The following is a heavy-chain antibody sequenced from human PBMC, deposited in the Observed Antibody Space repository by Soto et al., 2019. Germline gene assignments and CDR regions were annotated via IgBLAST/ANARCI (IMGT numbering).Heavy chain of an antibody. CDR3: GRNAIFVRGDQDEY. J-gene: IGHJ4*02. D-gene: IGHD3-10*02. V-gene: IGHV3-74*03. CDR2: IKSDGSGA. Sequence: PGGSLRLSCAASGFTFSGYWMHWVRQAPGKGLEWVSRIKSDGSGATYADSVKGRFSISRDNAKNTVYLQMDRLRFEDTAVYYCGRNAIFVRGDQDEYWGQGNPVTAAS. CDR1: GFTFSGYW.